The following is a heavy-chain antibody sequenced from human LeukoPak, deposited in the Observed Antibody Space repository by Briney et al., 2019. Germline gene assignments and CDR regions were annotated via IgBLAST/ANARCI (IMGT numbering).Heavy chain of an antibody. CDR2: INQDGSDK. D-gene: IGHD6-25*01. CDR3: AHERYLNY. Sequence: PGGSLRLPCAASGFTFNTYWMSWVRQAPGKGLEWVANINQDGSDKYYVDSVKGRFTISRDNAKNSLYLQMNSLRAEDTAVYYCAHERYLNYWGQGTLVTVSS. CDR1: GFTFNTYW. J-gene: IGHJ4*02. V-gene: IGHV3-7*02.